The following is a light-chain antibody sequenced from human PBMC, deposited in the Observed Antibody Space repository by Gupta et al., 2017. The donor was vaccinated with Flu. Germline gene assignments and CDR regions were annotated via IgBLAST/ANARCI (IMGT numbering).Light chain of an antibody. Sequence: EIVLTQSPATLSLSPGERATLSCSASQSVGTYLAWYQQKPGQTPRLLIYDASNRATDIPARFSGSGSGTYFTLTIRSLEPEDFAVYYCQKRSNWPPYTFGQGTRLEI. V-gene: IGKV3-11*01. CDR2: DAS. CDR1: QSVGTY. J-gene: IGKJ2*01. CDR3: QKRSNWPPYT.